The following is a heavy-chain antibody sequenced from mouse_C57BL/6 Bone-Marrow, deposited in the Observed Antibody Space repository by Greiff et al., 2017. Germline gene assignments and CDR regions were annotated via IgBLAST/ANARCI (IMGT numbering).Heavy chain of an antibody. V-gene: IGHV1-54*01. CDR1: GYAFTNYL. J-gene: IGHJ2*01. CDR3: ARNRLGYYFDY. CDR2: INPGSGGT. D-gene: IGHD4-1*01. Sequence: QVQLQQSGAELVRPGTSVKVSCKASGYAFTNYLIEWVKQRPGQGLEWIGVINPGSGGTNYNEKFKGKATLTADQSSSTAYMQLSSLTSEDSAVYVCARNRLGYYFDYWGQGTTLTVSS.